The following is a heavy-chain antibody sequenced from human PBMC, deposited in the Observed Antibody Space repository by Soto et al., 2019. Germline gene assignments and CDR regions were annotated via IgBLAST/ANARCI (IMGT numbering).Heavy chain of an antibody. CDR3: ARGRDTYYYDSSGYSGWYFDL. V-gene: IGHV1-69*13. Sequence: SVKVSCKASGGTFSSDGISWVRQAPGQGLEWMGGITPIFRATKYAQKFQGRVTITADESTSTAYMELSSLRSEDTAVYYCARGRDTYYYDSSGYSGWYFDLWGRGTLVTV. D-gene: IGHD3-22*01. CDR2: ITPIFRAT. J-gene: IGHJ2*01. CDR1: GGTFSSDG.